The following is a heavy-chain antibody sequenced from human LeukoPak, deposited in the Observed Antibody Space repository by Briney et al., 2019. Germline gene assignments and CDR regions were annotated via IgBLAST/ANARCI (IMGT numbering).Heavy chain of an antibody. CDR3: ARHRAIFGGVYGSFDY. CDR2: INPNSGGT. D-gene: IGHD3-3*01. J-gene: IGHJ4*02. V-gene: IGHV1-2*02. CDR1: GYTFTGYY. Sequence: GASVKVSCKASGYTFTGYYMHWVRQAPGQGLEWMGWINPNSGGTNYAQKFQGRVTMTRDTSISTAYMELSRLRSDDTAVYYCARHRAIFGGVYGSFDYWGQGTLVTVSS.